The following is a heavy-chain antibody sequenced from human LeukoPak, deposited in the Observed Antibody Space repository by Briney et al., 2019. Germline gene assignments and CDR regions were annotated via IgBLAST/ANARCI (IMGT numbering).Heavy chain of an antibody. CDR2: ISSDGSNE. CDR3: AKEIFSGLLYIDY. Sequence: PGGSLRLSCAASGFTFSAYSMHWVRQAPGKGLERVAVISSDGSNEYYADSVKGRFTISSDNSKNTVYLQMNSLRPEDMAVYYCAKEIFSGLLYIDYWGQGTLVTVSS. CDR1: GFTFSAYS. J-gene: IGHJ4*02. V-gene: IGHV3-30-3*01. D-gene: IGHD5-12*01.